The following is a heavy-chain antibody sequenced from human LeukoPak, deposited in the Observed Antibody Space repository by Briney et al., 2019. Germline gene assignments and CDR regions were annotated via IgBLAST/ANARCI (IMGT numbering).Heavy chain of an antibody. D-gene: IGHD3-9*01. Sequence: GGSLRLSCAASGFTSDDYAMHWVRQAPGKGLEWVSGISWNSGSIGYADSVKGRFTISRDNAKNSLYLQMNSLRAGDTALYYCAKDLVLRYFEGSLDYWGQGTLVTVSS. CDR2: ISWNSGSI. CDR3: AKDLVLRYFEGSLDY. J-gene: IGHJ4*02. CDR1: GFTSDDYA. V-gene: IGHV3-9*02.